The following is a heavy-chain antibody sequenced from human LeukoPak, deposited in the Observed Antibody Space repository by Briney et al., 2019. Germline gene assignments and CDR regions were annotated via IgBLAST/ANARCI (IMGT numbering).Heavy chain of an antibody. CDR2: IYPGDSDT. CDR1: GYSFTSYW. Sequence: EESLKISCKGSGYSFTSYWIGWVRQMPGKGLEWMGIIYPGDSDTRYSPSFQGQVTISADKSVSTAYLQWSSLKASDTAMYYCAREGSEGTTIFGPERYFDYWGQGTLVTVSS. J-gene: IGHJ4*02. D-gene: IGHD3-3*01. V-gene: IGHV5-51*01. CDR3: AREGSEGTTIFGPERYFDY.